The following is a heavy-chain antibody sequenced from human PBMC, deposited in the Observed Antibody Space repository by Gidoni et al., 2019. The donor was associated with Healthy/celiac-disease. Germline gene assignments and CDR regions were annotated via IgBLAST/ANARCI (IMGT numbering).Heavy chain of an antibody. V-gene: IGHV3-21*01. D-gene: IGHD2-15*01. CDR2: ISSSSSYI. Sequence: EVQLVESGGGLVKPGVSRRLSCAASGFTFSSYSLNWVHQAPGKGLEWVSSISSSSSYIYYADSVKGRFTISRDNAKNSLYLQMNSLRAEDTAVYYCAKASQDIVVVVAAIYFDYWGQGTLVTVSS. CDR1: GFTFSSYS. J-gene: IGHJ4*02. CDR3: AKASQDIVVVVAAIYFDY.